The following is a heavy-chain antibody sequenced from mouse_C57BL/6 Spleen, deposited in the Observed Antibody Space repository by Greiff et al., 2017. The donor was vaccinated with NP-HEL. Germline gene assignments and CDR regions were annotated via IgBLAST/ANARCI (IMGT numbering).Heavy chain of an antibody. J-gene: IGHJ4*01. D-gene: IGHD2-12*01. V-gene: IGHV2-3*01. CDR2: IWGDGST. CDR3: ARPDYSNDEVAMGY. CDR1: GFSLTSYG. Sequence: VKLVESGPGLVAPSQSLSITCTVSGFSLTSYGVSWVRQPPGKGLEWLGGIWGDGSTNYHSALISRLSISKDNSKRQVFLKLNSLQTDDAATYYCARPDYSNDEVAMGYRGQGTSVTVSS.